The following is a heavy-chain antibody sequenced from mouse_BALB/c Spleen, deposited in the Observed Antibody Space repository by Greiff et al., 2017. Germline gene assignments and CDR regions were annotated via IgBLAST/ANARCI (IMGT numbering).Heavy chain of an antibody. Sequence: QVHVKQSGPELVKPGASVKISCKASGYTFTDYYINWVKQKPGQGLEWIGWIYPGSGNTKYNEKFKGKATLTVDTSSSTAYMQLSSLTSEDTAVYFCARHYGSSLWFAYWGQGTLVTVSA. CDR2: IYPGSGNT. J-gene: IGHJ3*01. CDR1: GYTFTDYY. D-gene: IGHD1-1*01. V-gene: IGHV1-84*02. CDR3: ARHYGSSLWFAY.